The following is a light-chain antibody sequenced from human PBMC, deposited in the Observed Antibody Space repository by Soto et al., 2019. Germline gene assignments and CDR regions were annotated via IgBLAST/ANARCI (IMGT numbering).Light chain of an antibody. Sequence: IVMTRSPAPLSLSPGDRVTVSCTQSQSISSSLAWYQQRPGQPPRLIIYAASTRAAGIPPCFSGRGGGTVFTLTSSRLQSEDVVVYYCQQASKSPLTFGQGTKVEIK. CDR1: QSISSS. CDR2: AAS. CDR3: QQASKSPLT. V-gene: IGKV3-15*01. J-gene: IGKJ1*01.